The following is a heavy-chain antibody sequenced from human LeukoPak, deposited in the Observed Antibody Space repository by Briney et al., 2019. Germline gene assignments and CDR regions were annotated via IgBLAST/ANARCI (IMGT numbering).Heavy chain of an antibody. J-gene: IGHJ4*02. D-gene: IGHD1-7*01. CDR1: GFTFSDHY. CDR2: IRNKANNYAT. CDR3: AKGGTSYWSGVNVC. Sequence: GGSLRLSCAASGFTFSDHYMDWVRQAPGKGLEWVGRIRNKANNYATEYAASVKGRFTISRDDSENSLYLQLNSLKTEDTAVYYCAKGGTSYWSGVNVCWGQGTLVTVSS. V-gene: IGHV3-72*01.